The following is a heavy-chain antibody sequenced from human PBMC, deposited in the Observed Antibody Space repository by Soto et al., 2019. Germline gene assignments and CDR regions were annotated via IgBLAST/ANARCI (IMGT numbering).Heavy chain of an antibody. CDR1: GFSLKSTGMC. CDR3: ARSTMLRGGPLDY. D-gene: IGHD3-10*01. CDR2: ISWDDDK. J-gene: IGHJ4*02. Sequence: ASGPTLVNPTQTLTLTCSFSGFSLKSTGMCVTWIRQPPGKALEWLALISWDDDKYYSTSLKTRLTISKDTSKNQVVLTVTNVDPVDTATYYCARSTMLRGGPLDYWGQGTPVTVSS. V-gene: IGHV2-70*12.